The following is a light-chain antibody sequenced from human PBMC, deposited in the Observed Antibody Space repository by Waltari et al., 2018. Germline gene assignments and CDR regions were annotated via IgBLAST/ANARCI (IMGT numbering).Light chain of an antibody. CDR1: QSVGRS. CDR2: EAT. V-gene: IGKV3-20*01. Sequence: EIVLTQSPGTLSLSPGERATLACRASQSVGRSLAGYQQKPGQAPRLLIYEATRRATGIPDWFSGSGSGTDFSLTISRLEPEDFAVYYCQHYVRLPATFGQGTKVEI. J-gene: IGKJ1*01. CDR3: QHYVRLPAT.